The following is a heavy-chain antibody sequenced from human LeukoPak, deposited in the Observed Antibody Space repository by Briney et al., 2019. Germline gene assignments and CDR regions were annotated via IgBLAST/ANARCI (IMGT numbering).Heavy chain of an antibody. V-gene: IGHV3-21*01. CDR2: ISSSSSYI. CDR1: GFTFSSYS. CDR3: AREARGGIAVAGTSRYYGMDV. J-gene: IGHJ6*02. D-gene: IGHD6-19*01. Sequence: GGSLRLSCAASGFTFSSYSMNWVRQAPGKGLEWVSSISSSSSYIYYADSVKGRFTISRDNAKNSLYLQMNSLRAEDTAVYYCAREARGGIAVAGTSRYYGMDVWGQGTTVTVSS.